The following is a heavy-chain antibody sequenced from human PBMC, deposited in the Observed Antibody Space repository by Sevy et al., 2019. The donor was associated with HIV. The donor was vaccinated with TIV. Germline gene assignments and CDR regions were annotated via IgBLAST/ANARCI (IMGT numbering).Heavy chain of an antibody. CDR2: ISGSGGST. Sequence: GGSLRLSCAASGFTFSSYAMSWVRHAPGKGLEWVSAISGSGGSTYYADSVKGRFTISRDNSKNTLYLQMNSLRAEDTVVYYGATVACDSSGYYIGYFDYWGQGTLVTVSS. D-gene: IGHD3-22*01. V-gene: IGHV3-23*01. CDR3: ATVACDSSGYYIGYFDY. CDR1: GFTFSSYA. J-gene: IGHJ4*02.